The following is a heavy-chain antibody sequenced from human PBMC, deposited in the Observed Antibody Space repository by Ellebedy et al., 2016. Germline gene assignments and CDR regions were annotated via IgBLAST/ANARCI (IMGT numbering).Heavy chain of an antibody. V-gene: IGHV4-39*01. Sequence: SETLSLXCTVSGGSISSSSYYWGWIRQPPGKGLEWIGSIYYSGSTYYNPSLKSRVTISVDTSKNQFSLKLSSVTAADTAVYYCARHIVATFNFDYWGQGTLVTVSS. CDR1: GGSISSSSYY. CDR2: IYYSGST. CDR3: ARHIVATFNFDY. D-gene: IGHD5-12*01. J-gene: IGHJ4*02.